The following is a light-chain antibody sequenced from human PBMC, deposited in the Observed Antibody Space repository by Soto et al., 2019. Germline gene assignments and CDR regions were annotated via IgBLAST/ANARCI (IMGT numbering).Light chain of an antibody. CDR3: QAWDSSTAI. V-gene: IGLV3-1*01. Sequence: SYELTQPPSVSVSPGQTASITCSGDKLGDKYACWYQQKPGQSPVLVIYQDDKRPSGIPERISGSNSGNTATLTISGTQAMDEADYHCQAWDSSTAIFGGGTQLTVL. CDR2: QDD. CDR1: KLGDKY. J-gene: IGLJ2*01.